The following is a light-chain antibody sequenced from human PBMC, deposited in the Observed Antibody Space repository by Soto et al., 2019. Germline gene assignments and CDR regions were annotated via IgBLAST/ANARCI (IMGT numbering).Light chain of an antibody. J-gene: IGKJ5*01. Sequence: DIQMTQSPSILSASVVDSFTITFRASQTIDSWVAWYQQKPGKAPKLLVYDATSLESGVSSRFSGSGYGTDFTLSINNLQPDDFATYYCQQYNRLITFGQGTRLENK. CDR3: QQYNRLIT. V-gene: IGKV1-5*01. CDR2: DAT. CDR1: QTIDSW.